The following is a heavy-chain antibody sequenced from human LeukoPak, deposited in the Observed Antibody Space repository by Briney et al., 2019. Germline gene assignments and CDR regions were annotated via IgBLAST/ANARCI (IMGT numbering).Heavy chain of an antibody. V-gene: IGHV4-59*01. J-gene: IGHJ3*02. Sequence: PSETLSLTCTVSSGSFRTYYWSWIRQPPGKGLEWIGYIFYNEGTSYNPSLKSRVTISVDTSNNQLSLKVDSVTAADTAMYYCVKSNSRYQPWTLDIWGRGTMVTVSS. CDR1: SGSFRTYY. CDR3: VKSNSRYQPWTLDI. D-gene: IGHD2-2*01. CDR2: IFYNEGT.